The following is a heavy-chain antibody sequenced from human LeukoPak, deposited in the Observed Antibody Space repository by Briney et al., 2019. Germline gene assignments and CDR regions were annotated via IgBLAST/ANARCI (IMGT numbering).Heavy chain of an antibody. CDR2: IWYDGSKT. CDR1: TSTFSNYG. CDR3: AKDYCRDGNCPFPFLDS. V-gene: IGHV3-33*06. D-gene: IGHD2-15*01. Sequence: GGSLRLSCAASTSTFSNYGMHWVRQAPGKGLEWVAVIWYDGSKTYYAESVKGRFTISKDNSKNMLYLEMNSLRVEDTATYYCAKDYCRDGNCPFPFLDSWGQGTLVTVSS. J-gene: IGHJ4*02.